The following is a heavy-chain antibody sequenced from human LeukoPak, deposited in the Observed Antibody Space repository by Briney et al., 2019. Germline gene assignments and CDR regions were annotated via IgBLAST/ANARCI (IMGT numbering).Heavy chain of an antibody. CDR2: IYWNDDK. Sequence: SGPTLVKLTQTLTLTCTFSGFSLSTSGAGVGWIRQPPGKALEWLALIYWNDDKRYSPSLKSRLTITKDTSKNQVVVTMTNMDPVDTATYYCAQGGYSSGWYGFDYWGQGTLVTVSS. J-gene: IGHJ4*02. CDR3: AQGGYSSGWYGFDY. V-gene: IGHV2-5*01. D-gene: IGHD6-19*01. CDR1: GFSLSTSGAG.